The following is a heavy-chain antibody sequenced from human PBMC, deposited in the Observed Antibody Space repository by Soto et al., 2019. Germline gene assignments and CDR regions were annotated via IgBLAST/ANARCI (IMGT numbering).Heavy chain of an antibody. CDR3: ASSYSNYALIDYYYYGMEV. Sequence: ASVKVSCKASGYTFTSYAMHWVRQAPGQRLEWMGWINAGNGNTKYSQKFQGRVTITRDTSASTAYMELSSLRSEDTAVYYCASSYSNYALIDYYYYGMEVWGKGTTVTVSS. CDR1: GYTFTSYA. D-gene: IGHD4-4*01. CDR2: INAGNGNT. J-gene: IGHJ6*04. V-gene: IGHV1-3*01.